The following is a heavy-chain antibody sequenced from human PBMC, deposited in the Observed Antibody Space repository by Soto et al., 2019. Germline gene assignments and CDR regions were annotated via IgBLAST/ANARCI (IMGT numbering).Heavy chain of an antibody. CDR3: THVFSVAHPYSYF. J-gene: IGHJ4*02. D-gene: IGHD3-9*01. V-gene: IGHV3-15*07. CDR2: IKSQAGGGTI. CDR1: GITFIYAW. Sequence: EVQLVESGGGLVKPGGSLRLSCAASGITFIYAWMDWVRHAPGKRLEWVGRIKSQAGGGTIDYAAPVKGNFTISRDYSKNTVYLQMDSLKTEDTAVYYCTHVFSVAHPYSYFWGQGTLVTVSS.